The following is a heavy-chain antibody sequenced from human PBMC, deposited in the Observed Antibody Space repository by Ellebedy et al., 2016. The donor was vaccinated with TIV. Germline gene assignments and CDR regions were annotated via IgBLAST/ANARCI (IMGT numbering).Heavy chain of an antibody. CDR1: GGSFSGYY. Sequence: GSLRLXXAVYGGSFSGYYWSWIRQPPGKGLEWIGEINHSGSTNYNPSLKSRVTISVDTSKNQFSLKLSSVTAADTAVYYCARGRHGKTGDYWGQGTLVTVSS. CDR3: ARGRHGKTGDY. CDR2: INHSGST. J-gene: IGHJ4*02. D-gene: IGHD1-14*01. V-gene: IGHV4-34*01.